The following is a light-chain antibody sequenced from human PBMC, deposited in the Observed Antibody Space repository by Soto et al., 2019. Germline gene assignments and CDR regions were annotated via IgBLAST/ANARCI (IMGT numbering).Light chain of an antibody. J-gene: IGKJ1*01. Sequence: DIQMTQSPSSLSASVGDTVTITCRASQGTSNYLAWYQQKPGQVPNLLIYAASTLQSGVPSRSSGSGSGTDFTLTISSLRPEDVATYYCQKYNNAPRTFGQGTKVEI. V-gene: IGKV1-27*01. CDR2: AAS. CDR1: QGTSNY. CDR3: QKYNNAPRT.